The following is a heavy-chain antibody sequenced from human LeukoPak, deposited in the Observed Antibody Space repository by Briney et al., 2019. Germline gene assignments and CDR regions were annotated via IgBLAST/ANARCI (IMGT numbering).Heavy chain of an antibody. V-gene: IGHV1-69*06. Sequence: SVKVSCKASGGTFSSYAISWVRQAPGQGLEWMGGIIPIFGTANYAQKFQGRVTITADKSTSTAYMELSSLRSEDTAVYYCARDITGTKSFDYWGQGTLVTVSS. CDR2: IIPIFGTA. CDR1: GGTFSSYA. D-gene: IGHD1-20*01. J-gene: IGHJ4*02. CDR3: ARDITGTKSFDY.